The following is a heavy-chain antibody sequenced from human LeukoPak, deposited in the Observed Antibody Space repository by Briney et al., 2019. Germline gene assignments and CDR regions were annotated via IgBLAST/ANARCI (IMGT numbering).Heavy chain of an antibody. CDR2: ISRSVGST. Sequence: PGGSLRLSCAASGFTFSSYAMSWVRQAPGRGLQWVSTISRSVGSTNYADSVKGRFTISRDNAKNSLYLQMNSLRAEDTAVYYCARVVVVAATFAFDIWGQGTMVTVSS. D-gene: IGHD2-15*01. CDR1: GFTFSSYA. V-gene: IGHV3-23*01. CDR3: ARVVVVAATFAFDI. J-gene: IGHJ3*02.